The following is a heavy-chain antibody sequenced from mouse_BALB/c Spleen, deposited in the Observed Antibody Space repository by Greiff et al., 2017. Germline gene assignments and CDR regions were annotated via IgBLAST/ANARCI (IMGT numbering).Heavy chain of an antibody. Sequence: EVQLQQSGPSLVKPSQTLSLTCSVTGDSITSGYWNWIRKFPGNKLEYMGYISYSGSTYYNPSLKSRISITRDTSKNQYYLQLNSVTTEDTATYYCARGEATTATWFAYWGQGTLVTVSA. CDR3: ARGEATTATWFAY. J-gene: IGHJ3*01. CDR1: GDSITSGY. V-gene: IGHV3-8*02. CDR2: ISYSGST. D-gene: IGHD1-2*01.